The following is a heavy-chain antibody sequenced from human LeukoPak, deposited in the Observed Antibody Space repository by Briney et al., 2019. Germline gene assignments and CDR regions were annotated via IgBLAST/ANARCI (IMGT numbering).Heavy chain of an antibody. J-gene: IGHJ4*02. V-gene: IGHV1-18*01. CDR3: ARDEYYGDPHFDY. Sequence: ASVTVTCKASGYTFTTYNINWVRQAPGQGLEWMGWISAYNGNTNYAQKLQGRVTMTTDTSTSTAYMELRSLRSDDTGVYYCARDEYYGDPHFDYWGQGTLVTVSS. D-gene: IGHD4-17*01. CDR2: ISAYNGNT. CDR1: GYTFTTYN.